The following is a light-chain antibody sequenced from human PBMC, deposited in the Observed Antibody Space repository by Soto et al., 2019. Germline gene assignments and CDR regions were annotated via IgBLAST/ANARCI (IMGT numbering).Light chain of an antibody. Sequence: SYELTQPPSVSVAPGQTARITCGGNNIGSKSVHWYQQKPGQAPVLVVFDDSDRPSGTPERFSGANSGNTATLTISRVDAGDEADYYCQLWDSSSDHWVFGGGTKLTVL. CDR1: NIGSKS. V-gene: IGLV3-21*02. J-gene: IGLJ3*02. CDR2: DDS. CDR3: QLWDSSSDHWV.